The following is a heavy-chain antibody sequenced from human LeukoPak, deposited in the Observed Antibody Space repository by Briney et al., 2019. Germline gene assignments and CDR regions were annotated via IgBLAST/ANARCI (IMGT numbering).Heavy chain of an antibody. J-gene: IGHJ4*02. CDR3: AGSSSSGSEDY. CDR1: GGSISSSSYY. D-gene: IGHD6-6*01. CDR2: IYYSGST. Sequence: PSETLSLTCAVSGGSISSSSYYWSWIRQPPGKGLEWIGYIYYSGSTNYNPSLKSRVTISVDTSKNQFSLKLSSVTAADTAVYYCAGSSSSGSEDYWGQGTLVTVSS. V-gene: IGHV4-61*05.